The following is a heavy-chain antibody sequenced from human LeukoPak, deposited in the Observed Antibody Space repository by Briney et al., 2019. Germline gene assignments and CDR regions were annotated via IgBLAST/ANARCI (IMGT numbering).Heavy chain of an antibody. CDR1: GFTFDDYG. Sequence: GGSLRLSCAASGFTFDDYGMSWVRQPPGKGLEWVSGINWNGGSTGYADSVKGRFTISRDNAKNSLYLQMNSLRAEDTALYYCARPQSGGGSYYYTSFDYWGQGTLVTVSS. CDR3: ARPQSGGGSYYYTSFDY. D-gene: IGHD1-26*01. V-gene: IGHV3-20*04. CDR2: INWNGGST. J-gene: IGHJ4*02.